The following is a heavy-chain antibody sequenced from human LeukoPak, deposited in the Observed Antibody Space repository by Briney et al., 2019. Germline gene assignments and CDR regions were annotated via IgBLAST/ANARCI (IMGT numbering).Heavy chain of an antibody. D-gene: IGHD3-16*01. CDR3: ACGARWGNFDY. CDR1: GLTFSSYE. Sequence: GGSLRLSCAASGLTFSSYEMNWVRQAPGKGLEWVSYISSSGSTIYYADSVKGRFTISRDNAKNSLYLQMNSLRAEDTAVYYCACGARWGNFDYWGQGTLVTVSS. CDR2: ISSSGSTI. J-gene: IGHJ4*02. V-gene: IGHV3-48*03.